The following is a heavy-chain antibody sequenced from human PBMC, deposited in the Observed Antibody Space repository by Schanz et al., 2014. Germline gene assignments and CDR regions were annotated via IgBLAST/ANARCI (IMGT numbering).Heavy chain of an antibody. V-gene: IGHV3-33*08. J-gene: IGHJ6*02. CDR2: IYYNGTNK. D-gene: IGHD3-3*01. CDR3: ARFLARYQYYGVDV. CDR1: GFNFSNYD. Sequence: QVQLVESGGGVVQPGRSLRLSCAASGFNFSNYDIHWVRQAPGKGLEWVALIYYNGTNKYYADSVKGRFTISRDNGETSVYLQINSLRVEDTAVYYCARFLARYQYYGVDVWGQGTTVIVSS.